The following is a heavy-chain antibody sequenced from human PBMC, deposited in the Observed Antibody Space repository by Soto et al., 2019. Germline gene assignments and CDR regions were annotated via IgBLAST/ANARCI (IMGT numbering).Heavy chain of an antibody. D-gene: IGHD3-3*01. J-gene: IGHJ5*02. CDR1: GFTFRSYG. CDR2: IWYDGSNK. Sequence: QVQLVESGGGVVQPGRSLRLSCAASGFTFRSYGMHWVRQAPGKGLEWVAVIWYDGSNKYYADSVKGRFTISRDNSKNTLYLQMNSLRAEDTAVYYCARGVGYYDFWSGYSNHNWFDPWGQGTLVTVSS. CDR3: ARGVGYYDFWSGYSNHNWFDP. V-gene: IGHV3-33*01.